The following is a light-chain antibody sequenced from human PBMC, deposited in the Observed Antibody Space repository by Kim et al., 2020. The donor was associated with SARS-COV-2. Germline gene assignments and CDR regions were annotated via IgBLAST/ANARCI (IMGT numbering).Light chain of an antibody. J-gene: IGKJ2*01. V-gene: IGKV1-39*01. Sequence: SACRGDIVTISCRASQRVRTVVHWYQQKPGKATRLLFFGASTLQRGVPSSFPGTGSGTEFTLTITHLQPEDFGIYYCEQSHVPRYTFGQGTKLEL. CDR2: GAS. CDR1: QRVRTV. CDR3: EQSHVPRYT.